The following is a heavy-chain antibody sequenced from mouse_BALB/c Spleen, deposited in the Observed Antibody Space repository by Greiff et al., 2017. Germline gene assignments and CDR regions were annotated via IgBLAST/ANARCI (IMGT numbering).Heavy chain of an antibody. Sequence: EVHLVESGPSLVKPSQTLSLTCSVTGDSITSGYWNWIRKFPGNKLEYMGYISYSGSTYYNPSLKSRISITRDTSKNQYYLQLNSVTTEDTATYYCARGGYGNRDYFDYWGQGTTLTVSS. D-gene: IGHD2-10*02. CDR2: ISYSGST. J-gene: IGHJ2*01. V-gene: IGHV3-8*02. CDR3: ARGGYGNRDYFDY. CDR1: GDSITSGY.